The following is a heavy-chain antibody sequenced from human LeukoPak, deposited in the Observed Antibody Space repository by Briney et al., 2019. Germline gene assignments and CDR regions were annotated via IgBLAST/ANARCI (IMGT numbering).Heavy chain of an antibody. V-gene: IGHV1-2*06. Sequence: GASVKVSCKASGYTFAGYYMHWVRQAPGQGLEWMGRINPNSGGTNYAQKFQGRVTMTRDTSISTAYMELSRLRSDDTAVYYCARQGRAVAEKYYFDYWGQGTLVTVSA. D-gene: IGHD6-19*01. CDR1: GYTFAGYY. CDR3: ARQGRAVAEKYYFDY. J-gene: IGHJ4*02. CDR2: INPNSGGT.